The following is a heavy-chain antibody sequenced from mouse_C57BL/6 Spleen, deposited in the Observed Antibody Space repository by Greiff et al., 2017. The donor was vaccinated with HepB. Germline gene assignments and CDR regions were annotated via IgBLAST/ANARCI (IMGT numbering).Heavy chain of an antibody. J-gene: IGHJ2*01. CDR3: AIKDGSSYDGY. D-gene: IGHD1-1*01. CDR2: IHPNSGST. V-gene: IGHV1-64*01. Sequence: VQLQQPGAELVKPGASVKLSCKASGYTFTSYWMHWVKQRPGQGLEWIGMIHPNSGSTNYNEKFKSKATLTVDKSSSTAYMQLSSLTSEDSAVYYCAIKDGSSYDGYWGQGTTLTVSS. CDR1: GYTFTSYW.